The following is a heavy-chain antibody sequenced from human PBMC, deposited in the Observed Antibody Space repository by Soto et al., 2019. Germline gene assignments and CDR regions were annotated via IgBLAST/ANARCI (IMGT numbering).Heavy chain of an antibody. D-gene: IGHD4-17*01. Sequence: EVQLVESGGGVVQPGGSLRVSCVDSGFTFSRNWMSWVRQAPGKGLEWVAKIKEDGSEKYYVDSVKGRFTISRDNAKSSLYLQMNSLRAEDTAVYYCARDLISYGEHYYLAMDVGGQGTTVTVSS. CDR1: GFTFSRNW. J-gene: IGHJ6*02. CDR3: ARDLISYGEHYYLAMDV. CDR2: IKEDGSEK. V-gene: IGHV3-7*01.